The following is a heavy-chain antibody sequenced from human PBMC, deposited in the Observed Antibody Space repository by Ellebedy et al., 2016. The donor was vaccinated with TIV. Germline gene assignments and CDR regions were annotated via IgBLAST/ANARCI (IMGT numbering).Heavy chain of an antibody. CDR1: GGSFSGYY. CDR2: INHSGTT. D-gene: IGHD1-26*01. Sequence: MPSETLSLTCAVYGGSFSGYYWSWIRQPPRTGLEWIGQINHSGTTQYHPSLKSRVTISVDSSKNQLSLNLSSVTAADTAVYYCAREKWSDADWGQGTLVTVSS. CDR3: AREKWSDAD. J-gene: IGHJ4*02. V-gene: IGHV4-34*01.